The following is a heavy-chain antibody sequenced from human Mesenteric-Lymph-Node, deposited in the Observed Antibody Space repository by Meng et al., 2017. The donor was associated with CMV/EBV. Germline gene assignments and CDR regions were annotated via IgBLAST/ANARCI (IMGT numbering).Heavy chain of an antibody. V-gene: IGHV4-39*07. D-gene: IGHD5-18*01. CDR3: ARADTAMVFDI. J-gene: IGHJ3*02. CDR2: LYYGGNT. CDR1: GVSISGTSYY. Sequence: SETLPLTCTVSGVSISGTSYYWGWIRQSPAKGLEWIGSLYYGGNTYHNPSLKSRVAISVDTSKNQFSLKLSSVTAADTAVYYCARADTAMVFDIWGQGTMVTVSS.